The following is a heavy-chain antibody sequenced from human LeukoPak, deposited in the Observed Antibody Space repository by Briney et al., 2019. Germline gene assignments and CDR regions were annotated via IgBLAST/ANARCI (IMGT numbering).Heavy chain of an antibody. J-gene: IGHJ4*02. Sequence: SSETLSLTCTVSGYSISSGYYWGWIRQPPGKGLEWIGSIYHSGSTYYNPSLKSRVTISVDTSKNQFSLKLSSVTAADTAVYYCARTESDVDTAMAYYFDYWGQGTLVTVSS. V-gene: IGHV4-38-2*02. CDR1: GYSISSGYY. CDR3: ARTESDVDTAMAYYFDY. D-gene: IGHD5-18*01. CDR2: IYHSGST.